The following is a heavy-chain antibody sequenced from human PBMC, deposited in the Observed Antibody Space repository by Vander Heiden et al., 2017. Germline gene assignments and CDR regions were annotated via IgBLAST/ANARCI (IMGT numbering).Heavy chain of an antibody. CDR3: AGSKSGVGATLAAFDI. CDR1: RVSISSGGFC. V-gene: IGHV4-31*01. CDR2: ISYSGST. J-gene: IGHJ3*02. Sequence: QMQLQESRPGLVRPSLTLTLTCTLSRVSISSGGFCWSWIRQHSGKDLEWIGFISYSGSTYYKPSLQSLVPMSVDTSKNQFSLNLSSVTAADTAVYYCAGSKSGVGATLAAFDIWGQGTMVSVSS. D-gene: IGHD1-26*01.